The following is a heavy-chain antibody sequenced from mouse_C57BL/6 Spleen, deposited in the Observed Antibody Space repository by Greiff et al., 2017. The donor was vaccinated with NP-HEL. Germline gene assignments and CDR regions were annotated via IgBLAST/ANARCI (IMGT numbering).Heavy chain of an antibody. D-gene: IGHD3-2*02. Sequence: QVQLQQPGTELVKPGASVKLSCKASGYTFTSYWMHWVKQRPGQGLEWIGNINPSNGGTNYNEKFKSKATLTVDKSSSTAYMQLSSLTSEDAAVYYCERSESSGYVWFAYWGQGTLVTVSA. CDR2: INPSNGGT. CDR3: ERSESSGYVWFAY. V-gene: IGHV1-53*01. J-gene: IGHJ3*01. CDR1: GYTFTSYW.